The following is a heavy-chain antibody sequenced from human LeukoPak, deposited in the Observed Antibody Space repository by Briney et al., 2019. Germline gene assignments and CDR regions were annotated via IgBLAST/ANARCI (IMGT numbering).Heavy chain of an antibody. CDR2: INHSGST. J-gene: IGHJ5*02. V-gene: IGHV4-34*01. Sequence: ASETLSLTCAVYGGSFSGYYWSWIRQPPGKGLEWIGEINHSGSTNYNPSLKSRVTISVDTSKNQFSLKLSSVTAADTAVYYCARGRRYYDFWSGYYRVWFDPWGQGTLVTVSS. CDR1: GGSFSGYY. CDR3: ARGRRYYDFWSGYYRVWFDP. D-gene: IGHD3-3*01.